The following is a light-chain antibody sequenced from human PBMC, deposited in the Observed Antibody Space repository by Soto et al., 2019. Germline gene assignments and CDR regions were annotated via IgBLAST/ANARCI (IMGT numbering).Light chain of an antibody. Sequence: DIQMTQSPSTLSASVGDRVTITCRASQSISSWLAWYHQKPGKAPKLLIYDASSLESGVPSRFSGSGSGTEFTLTISSLQPHDFATYYCQQYNSYWTFGQGTKVEIK. V-gene: IGKV1-5*01. CDR1: QSISSW. CDR2: DAS. CDR3: QQYNSYWT. J-gene: IGKJ1*01.